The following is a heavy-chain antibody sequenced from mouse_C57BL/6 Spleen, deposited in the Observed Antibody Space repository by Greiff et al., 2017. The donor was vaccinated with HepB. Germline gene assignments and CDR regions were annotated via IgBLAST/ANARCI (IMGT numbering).Heavy chain of an antibody. V-gene: IGHV5-17*01. D-gene: IGHD3-2*02. CDR2: ISSGSSTN. CDR3: ARGRSGRGYAMDY. J-gene: IGHJ4*01. CDR1: GFTFSDYG. Sequence: EVKVVESGGGLVKPGGSLKLSCAASGFTFSDYGMHWVRQAPEKGLEWVAYISSGSSTNYYADTVKGRFTISRDNAKNTLFLQMTSLRSEDTAMYYCARGRSGRGYAMDYWGQGTSVTVSS.